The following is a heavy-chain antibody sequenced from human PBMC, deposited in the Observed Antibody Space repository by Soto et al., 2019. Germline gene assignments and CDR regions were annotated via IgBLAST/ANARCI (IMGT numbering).Heavy chain of an antibody. V-gene: IGHV3-9*01. CDR2: ISWNSGSI. J-gene: IGHJ4*02. CDR1: GFTFDDYA. Sequence: EVQLVESGGGLVQPGRSLRLSCAASGFTFDDYAMHWVRQAPGKGLEWVSGISWNSGSIGYADSVKGRFTVSRDNAKNSLYLQMNSLRAEDTALYYCAKDHYGDYAGIDYWGQGTLVTVSS. D-gene: IGHD4-17*01. CDR3: AKDHYGDYAGIDY.